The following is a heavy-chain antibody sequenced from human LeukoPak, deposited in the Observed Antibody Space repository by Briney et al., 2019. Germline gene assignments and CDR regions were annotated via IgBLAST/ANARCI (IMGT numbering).Heavy chain of an antibody. D-gene: IGHD3-3*01. Sequence: GGSLRLSCAASGFTFSSYSMNWVRQAPGKGLEWVSSISSSSSYIYYADSVKGRFTISRGNAKNSLYLQMNSLRAEDTAVYYCARGPYYDFWSGYYHYYYGMDVWGQGTTVTVSS. J-gene: IGHJ6*02. CDR1: GFTFSSYS. CDR3: ARGPYYDFWSGYYHYYYGMDV. V-gene: IGHV3-21*01. CDR2: ISSSSSYI.